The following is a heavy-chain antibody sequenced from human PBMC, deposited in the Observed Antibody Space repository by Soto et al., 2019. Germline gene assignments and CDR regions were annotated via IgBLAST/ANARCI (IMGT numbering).Heavy chain of an antibody. Sequence: SGTLSLTCTVSGSSINSSGYYWGWIRQPPGKGLEWIGSMFYGVSTYYNPSLKSRVTVSVDTSKNQFSLKLSSVTAADTAVYYCARSLRFLERLAEVDYLGKATPVTVPS. J-gene: IGHJ4*02. CDR2: MFYGVST. CDR1: GSSINSSGYY. D-gene: IGHD3-3*01. V-gene: IGHV4-39*01. CDR3: ARSLRFLERLAEVDY.